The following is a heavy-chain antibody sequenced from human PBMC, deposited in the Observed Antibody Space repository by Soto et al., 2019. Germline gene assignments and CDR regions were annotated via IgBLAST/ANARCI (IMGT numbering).Heavy chain of an antibody. Sequence: SSVKVSCKASGYTFTSYGISWVRQAPGQGLEWMGWISAYNGNTNYAQKLQGRVTMTTDTSTSTAYMELRSLRSDDTAVYYCAAPISSSWPDAFDIWGQGTTVT. CDR2: ISAYNGNT. CDR3: AAPISSSWPDAFDI. V-gene: IGHV1-18*04. CDR1: GYTFTSYG. D-gene: IGHD6-13*01. J-gene: IGHJ3*02.